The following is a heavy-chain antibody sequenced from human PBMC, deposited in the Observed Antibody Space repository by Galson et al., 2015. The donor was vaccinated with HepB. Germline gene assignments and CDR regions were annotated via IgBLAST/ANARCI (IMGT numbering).Heavy chain of an antibody. J-gene: IGHJ2*01. CDR2: IYSGGIT. D-gene: IGHD3-16*01. V-gene: IGHV3-66*01. Sequence: SLRLSCAASGFIVSSNYMSWDRQAPGEGLEWVSVIYSGGITYYADSVKGRFTISRDNSKNTLYLQMNSLRTEDTAVYYCARDGRSVQGALWYFDLWGRGTLVTVSS. CDR3: ARDGRSVQGALWYFDL. CDR1: GFIVSSNY.